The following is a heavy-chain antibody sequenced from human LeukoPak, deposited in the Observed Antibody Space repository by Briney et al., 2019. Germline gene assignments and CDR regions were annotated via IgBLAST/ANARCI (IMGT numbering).Heavy chain of an antibody. D-gene: IGHD2-2*01. V-gene: IGHV1-18*01. CDR3: ARGPTYCSSTSCYAEGDFDY. CDR1: GYTFTSYG. CDR2: ISAYNGNT. Sequence: ASVKVSCKASGYTFTSYGISWVRQASGQGLEWMGWISAYNGNTNYAQKLQGRVTMTTDTSTSTAYMELRSLRSDDTAVYYCARGPTYCSSTSCYAEGDFDYWGQGTLVTVSS. J-gene: IGHJ4*02.